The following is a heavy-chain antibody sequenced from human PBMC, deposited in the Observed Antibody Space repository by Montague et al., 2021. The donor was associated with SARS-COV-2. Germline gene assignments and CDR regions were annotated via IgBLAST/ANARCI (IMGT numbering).Heavy chain of an antibody. J-gene: IGHJ4*02. CDR3: ELHPYGDYEDY. D-gene: IGHD4-17*01. V-gene: IGHV3-74*01. Sequence: SLRLSCAASGFTFSNYWMHWVRQAPGKGLVWASRTSSVDSSTIYADSVKGRFTVSRDSAKNTLYLQMSSLRAEDTAVYYCELHPYGDYEDYWGQGTLVTVSS. CDR2: TSSVDSST. CDR1: GFTFSNYW.